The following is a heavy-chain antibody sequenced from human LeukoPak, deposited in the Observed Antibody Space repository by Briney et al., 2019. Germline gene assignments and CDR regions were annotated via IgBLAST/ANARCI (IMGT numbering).Heavy chain of an antibody. CDR3: ARGYTALVTFDY. D-gene: IGHD5-18*01. Sequence: SETLSLTCTVSGDSISSSNYYWGWIRQPPGKGLEWIGSIYNSGNTYYKTSLKSRVTISVDTSKNQFSLKLSSVTAADTAVYYCARGYTALVTFDYWGQGTLVTVSS. V-gene: IGHV4-39*01. J-gene: IGHJ4*02. CDR2: IYNSGNT. CDR1: GDSISSSNYY.